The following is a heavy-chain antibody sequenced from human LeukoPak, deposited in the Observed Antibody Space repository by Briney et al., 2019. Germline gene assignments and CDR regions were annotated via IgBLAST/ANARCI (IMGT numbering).Heavy chain of an antibody. CDR3: ARVGYCSSTSCFHFDY. V-gene: IGHV4-61*01. J-gene: IGHJ4*02. Sequence: PSETLSLTCTVSGGSVSSGSYYWRWIRQPPGKGLEWIGYIYYSGSTNYNPSLKSRVTISVDTSKNQFSLKLSSVTAADTAVYYCARVGYCSSTSCFHFDYWGQGTLVTVSS. D-gene: IGHD2-2*01. CDR2: IYYSGST. CDR1: GGSVSSGSYY.